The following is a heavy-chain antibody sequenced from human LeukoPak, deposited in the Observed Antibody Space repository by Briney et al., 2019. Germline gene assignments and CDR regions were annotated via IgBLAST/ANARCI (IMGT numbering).Heavy chain of an antibody. CDR2: ISGSGDNT. V-gene: IGHV3-23*01. CDR3: AKGSYYDSSGSFYFDY. D-gene: IGHD3-22*01. J-gene: IGHJ4*02. CDR1: GFTFSSYA. Sequence: GGSLRLSCAASGFTFSSYAMSWVRQAPGKGLEWVSGISGSGDNTYYADSVKGRFTISRDNSKNTLYVRVNSLGTEETAAYYCAKGSYYDSSGSFYFDYWGQGTLVTVSS.